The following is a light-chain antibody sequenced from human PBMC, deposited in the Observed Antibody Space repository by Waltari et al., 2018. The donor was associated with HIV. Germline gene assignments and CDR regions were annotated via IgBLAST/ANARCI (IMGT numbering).Light chain of an antibody. J-gene: IGLJ3*02. CDR2: FNS. V-gene: IGLV3-21*04. Sequence: SYVLTQPLSVSVAPGPAATLSYGGWNISSKSVPWYRQHPGQAPVLVIRFNSDRPSGIPDRFSGSTSGNTATLTISRVEVGDEADYYCQVWDSTNHHVVFGGGTELTVL. CDR3: QVWDSTNHHVV. CDR1: NISSKS.